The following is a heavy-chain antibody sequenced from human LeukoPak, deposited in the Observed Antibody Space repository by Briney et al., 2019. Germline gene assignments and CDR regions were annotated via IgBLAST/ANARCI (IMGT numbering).Heavy chain of an antibody. Sequence: GGSLRLPCAASGFTFSSSGMHWVRQAPGKGLEWVAFIDYDGRHALYADSVKGRFTISRDNSKNTLYLQMNSLRPEDTAIYYCSIFEITLIVVLNSWGQGTLVTVSS. J-gene: IGHJ4*02. CDR1: GFTFSSSG. CDR2: IDYDGRHA. V-gene: IGHV3-30*02. D-gene: IGHD3-22*01. CDR3: SIFEITLIVVLNS.